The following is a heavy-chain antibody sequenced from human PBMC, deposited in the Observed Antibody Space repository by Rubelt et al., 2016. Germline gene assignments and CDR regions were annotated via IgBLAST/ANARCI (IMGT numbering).Heavy chain of an antibody. J-gene: IGHJ4*02. D-gene: IGHD1-7*01. V-gene: IGHV1-18*01. CDR2: ISAYNGNT. CDR1: GYTFTSYG. CDR3: ARDLPPFRRYNWNFPLDY. Sequence: QVQLVQSGAEVKKPGASVKVSCKASGYTFTSYGISWVRQAPGQGLEWMGWISAYNGNTNYAQKLQGRGTMTTETSTSAAYMELRSLRSDDTAVYYCARDLPPFRRYNWNFPLDYWGQGTLVTVSS.